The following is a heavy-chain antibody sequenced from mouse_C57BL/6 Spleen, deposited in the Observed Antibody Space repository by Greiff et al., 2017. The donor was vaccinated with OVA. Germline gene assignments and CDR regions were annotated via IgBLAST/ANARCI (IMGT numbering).Heavy chain of an antibody. CDR2: INPNNGGT. CDR1: GYTFTDYN. V-gene: IGHV1-22*01. Sequence: VQLKESGPELVKPGASVKMSCKASGYTFTDYNMHWVKQSHGKSLEWIGYINPNNGGTSYNQKFKGKATLNVNKTSSTAYMELRSLTSAVSAVYYCSTSWFAYWGQGTLVTFSA. CDR3: STSWFAY. J-gene: IGHJ3*01.